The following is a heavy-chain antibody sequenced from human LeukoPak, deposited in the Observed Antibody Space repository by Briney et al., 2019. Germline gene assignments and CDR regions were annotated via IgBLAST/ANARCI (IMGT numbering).Heavy chain of an antibody. Sequence: SQTLSLTCAISVESVSSTGASWNWIRQSPLRGLEWLGRTYYRSKWYYEYALSVQSRIIVAPDTSKYQFSLQLNSVTPEDTAVYYCVRGNYNFDYWGQGSLVTVSS. D-gene: IGHD5-24*01. CDR3: VRGNYNFDY. V-gene: IGHV6-1*01. CDR2: TYYRSKWYY. CDR1: VESVSSTGAS. J-gene: IGHJ4*02.